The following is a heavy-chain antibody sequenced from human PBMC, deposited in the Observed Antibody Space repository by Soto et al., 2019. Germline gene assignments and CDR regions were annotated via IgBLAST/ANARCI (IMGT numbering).Heavy chain of an antibody. D-gene: IGHD3-10*01. CDR1: GGTFSSLA. J-gene: IGHJ4*02. CDR2: LVPVFGTA. CDR3: ASSPGVFDY. Sequence: QVQLVQSGAEVKKPGSSVKVSCKASGGTFSSLAISWVRQAPGQGLEWMGGLVPVFGTANYAQKFQDRVTITADKYTSTSYMELSSLRSEDTAVYYCASSPGVFDYWGQGTLVTVSS. V-gene: IGHV1-69*06.